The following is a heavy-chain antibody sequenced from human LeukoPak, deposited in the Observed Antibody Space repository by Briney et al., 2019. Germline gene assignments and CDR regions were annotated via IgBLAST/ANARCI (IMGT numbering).Heavy chain of an antibody. CDR3: ARAPPGVHPFDS. D-gene: IGHD3-10*01. V-gene: IGHV3-53*01. CDR1: GFTVSSNY. CDR2: IYTGGSI. Sequence: GGSLRLSCAASGFTVSSNYMSWVRQAPGKGLEWVSVIYTGGSIYYADSVKGRITIPRDNSQNTLYLQMNSLRAEDTAVYYCARAPPGVHPFDSWGQGRLVTVSS. J-gene: IGHJ4*02.